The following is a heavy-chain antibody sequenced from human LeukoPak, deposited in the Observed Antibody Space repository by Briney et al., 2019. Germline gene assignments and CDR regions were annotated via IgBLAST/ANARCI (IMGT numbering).Heavy chain of an antibody. CDR1: GFTFRSYW. V-gene: IGHV3-7*05. Sequence: GGSLRLSCAASGFTFRSYWMSWVRQAPGKRLEWVANIKEDGSEKYYVDSVKGRFTISRDNAKNSLYLQMDSLRAEDTAVYYSARVAGSKSIDSWGQGTLVTVFS. CDR3: ARVAGSKSIDS. D-gene: IGHD2-15*01. J-gene: IGHJ4*02. CDR2: IKEDGSEK.